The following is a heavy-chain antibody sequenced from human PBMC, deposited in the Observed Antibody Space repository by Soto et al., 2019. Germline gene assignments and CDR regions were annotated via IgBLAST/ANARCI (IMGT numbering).Heavy chain of an antibody. J-gene: IGHJ6*03. CDR1: GYNFTSYD. CDR3: ARGGPGQYYYYYIDV. Sequence: QVHLVQSGAEVKKPGASVKVSCKASGYNFTSYDINWVRQAAGQGLEWMGWMNPKSGNAGSSQTFQGRVTMTRNNSLSTAYMALSSLQSDDTAVYYCARGGPGQYYYYYIDVCGDGTTVTVSS. V-gene: IGHV1-8*01. D-gene: IGHD3-10*01. CDR2: MNPKSGNA.